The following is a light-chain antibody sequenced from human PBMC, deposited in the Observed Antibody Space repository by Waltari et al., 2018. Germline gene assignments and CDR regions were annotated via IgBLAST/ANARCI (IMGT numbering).Light chain of an antibody. CDR2: EGS. Sequence: QSPLTHPASVSGPPGQSITISCTGRSRYVVSYNSVSRDQPHPSQPPTPILSDASNPPHPGKTPKLIIYEGSKRPVGVSNRFSGSKSGNTASLTISGLQAEDEADYYCCSYAGSSTVVFGGGTKLTVL. CDR3: CSYAGSSTVV. CDR1: SRYVVSYNS. J-gene: IGLJ3*02. V-gene: IGLV2-23*01.